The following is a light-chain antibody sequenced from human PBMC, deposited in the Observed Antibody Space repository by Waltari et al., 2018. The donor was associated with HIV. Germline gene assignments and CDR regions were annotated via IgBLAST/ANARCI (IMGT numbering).Light chain of an antibody. CDR1: SSHIGSNT. Sequence: QSVLTQPPSASGTPGQTVTIPCSGSSSHIGSNTVNWYQQLPGTAPKLLTYSNNQRPSGVPDRFSCSKSGTSASLAISGLQSEDEADYYCAAWDDSLNGWVFGGGTKLTVL. J-gene: IGLJ3*02. CDR2: SNN. V-gene: IGLV1-44*01. CDR3: AAWDDSLNGWV.